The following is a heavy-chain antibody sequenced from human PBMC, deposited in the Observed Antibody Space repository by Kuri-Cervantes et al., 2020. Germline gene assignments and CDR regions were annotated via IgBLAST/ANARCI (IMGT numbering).Heavy chain of an antibody. CDR3: ARGANGYNQRIVKYYFDY. V-gene: IGHV4-61*02. CDR1: GGSISSGSYY. D-gene: IGHD5-24*01. Sequence: LRLSCTVSGGSISSGSYYWSWIRQPAGKGLEWIGRIYTSGSTNYNPSLKSRVTISVDTSKNQFSLKLSSVTAADTAVYYCARGANGYNQRIVKYYFDYWGQGTLVTVSS. CDR2: IYTSGST. J-gene: IGHJ4*02.